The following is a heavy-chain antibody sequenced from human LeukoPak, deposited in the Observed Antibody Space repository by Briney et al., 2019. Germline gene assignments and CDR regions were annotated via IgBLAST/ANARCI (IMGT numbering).Heavy chain of an antibody. V-gene: IGHV3-7*01. J-gene: IGHJ4*02. D-gene: IGHD3-22*01. Sequence: GGSLRLSCAASGFTFSSYWMSWVRQAPGKGLEWVANIKQDGSEKYYVDSVKGRFTISRDNAKNSLYLQMNSLIAEDTAVYYCSIAYDTSGSVNIGGQGTLVTVSS. CDR2: IKQDGSEK. CDR1: GFTFSSYW. CDR3: SIAYDTSGSVNI.